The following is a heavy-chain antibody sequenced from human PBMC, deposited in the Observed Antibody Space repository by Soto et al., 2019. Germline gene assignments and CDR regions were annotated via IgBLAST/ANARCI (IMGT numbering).Heavy chain of an antibody. Sequence: SETLSLTCTVSGGSVSSGSYYWSWIRQPPGKGLEWIGYIYYSGSTYYNLSLKSRVTISVDTSKNQFSMRLTSVTAADTAVYYCARPDSSSWAAPFGSWGQGTLVTVSS. CDR2: IYYSGST. J-gene: IGHJ4*02. D-gene: IGHD6-13*01. CDR3: ARPDSSSWAAPFGS. V-gene: IGHV4-39*01. CDR1: GGSVSSGSYY.